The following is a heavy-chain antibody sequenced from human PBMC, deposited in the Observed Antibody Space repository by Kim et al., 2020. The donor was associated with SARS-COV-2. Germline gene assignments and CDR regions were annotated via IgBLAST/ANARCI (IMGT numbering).Heavy chain of an antibody. D-gene: IGHD4-17*01. J-gene: IGHJ3*02. CDR1: GYTFTSYY. Sequence: ASVKVSCKASGYTFTSYYMHWVRQAPGQGLEWMGIINPSGGSTSYAQKFQGRVTMTRDTSTSTVYMELSSLRSEDTAVYYCARGSLGFTVTTGGSSFDIWGQGTMVTVSS. V-gene: IGHV1-46*01. CDR2: INPSGGST. CDR3: ARGSLGFTVTTGGSSFDI.